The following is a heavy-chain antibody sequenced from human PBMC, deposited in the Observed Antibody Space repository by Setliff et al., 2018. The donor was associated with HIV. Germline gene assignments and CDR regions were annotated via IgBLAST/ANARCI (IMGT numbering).Heavy chain of an antibody. V-gene: IGHV1-46*02. CDR3: ARGSSGWYVYYYYGMDV. CDR2: INPSAGST. CDR1: GYTFNSAY. Sequence: ASVKVSCKASGYTFNSAYINWVRQAPGQGLEWMGIINPSAGSTSYAQRFQDRVTMTTDTSTSTVYMELSSLRSEDTAVYYCARGSSGWYVYYYYGMDVWGQGTTVTVSS. D-gene: IGHD6-19*01. J-gene: IGHJ6*02.